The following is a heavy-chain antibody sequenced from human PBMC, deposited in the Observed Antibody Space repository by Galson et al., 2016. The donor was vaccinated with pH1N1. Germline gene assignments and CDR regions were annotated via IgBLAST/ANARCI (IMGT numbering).Heavy chain of an antibody. CDR1: GYSFTRYW. CDR2: VNPGGSTI. J-gene: IGHJ3*02. Sequence: QSGAEVKKPVESLKISCKASGYSFTRYWIAWVRQVPGKGLEWVGVVNPGGSTIRYSPPFQGQVTISSDKSINTAYLQWISLKASDTATYYCARQYDFGDYRGDAFDIWGQGTMVIVSS. CDR3: ARQYDFGDYRGDAFDI. D-gene: IGHD4-17*01. V-gene: IGHV5-51*03.